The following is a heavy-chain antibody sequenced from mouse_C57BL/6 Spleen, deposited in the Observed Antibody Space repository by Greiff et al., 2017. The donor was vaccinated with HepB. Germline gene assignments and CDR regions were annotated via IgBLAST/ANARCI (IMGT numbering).Heavy chain of an antibody. CDR3: ASLTGTLDYYAMDY. CDR2: ISSGGSYT. Sequence: EVQLVESGGDLVKPGGSLKLSCAASGFTFSSYGMSWVRQTPDKRLEWVATISSGGSYTYYPESVKGRFTISRDNAKNTLYLQMSSLKSEDTAMYYCASLTGTLDYYAMDYWGQGTSVTVSS. D-gene: IGHD4-1*01. V-gene: IGHV5-6*01. CDR1: GFTFSSYG. J-gene: IGHJ4*01.